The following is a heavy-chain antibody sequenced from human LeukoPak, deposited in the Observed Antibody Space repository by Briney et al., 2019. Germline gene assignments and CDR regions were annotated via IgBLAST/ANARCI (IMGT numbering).Heavy chain of an antibody. V-gene: IGHV4-31*03. CDR1: GGSISSGGYY. CDR3: ARQGADYYFDY. CDR2: IYYSGST. J-gene: IGHJ4*02. Sequence: SETLSLTCTVSGGSISSGGYYWSWIRQHPGKGLEWIGYIYYSGSTYYNPSLKSRVTISVDTSKNQFSLKLSSVTAADTAVYYCARQGADYYFDYWGQGTLVTVSS. D-gene: IGHD1-26*01.